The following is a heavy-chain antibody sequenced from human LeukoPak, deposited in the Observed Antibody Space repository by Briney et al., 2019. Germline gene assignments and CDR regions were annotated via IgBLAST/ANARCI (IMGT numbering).Heavy chain of an antibody. D-gene: IGHD3-10*01. V-gene: IGHV3-48*01. Sequence: GGSLRLSCAASGFTFSSYAMNWVRQAPGKGLEWVSHISTSSSTIYYADSVKGRFTISRDNAKNSLYLQMNSLRAEDTAVYYCATWYYSASGSSPWGQGTLVTVSS. CDR1: GFTFSSYA. CDR3: ATWYYSASGSSP. J-gene: IGHJ5*02. CDR2: ISTSSSTI.